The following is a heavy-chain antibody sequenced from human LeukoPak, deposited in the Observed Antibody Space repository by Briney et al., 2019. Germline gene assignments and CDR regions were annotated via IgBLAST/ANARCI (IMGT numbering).Heavy chain of an antibody. CDR2: INPNSGGT. J-gene: IGHJ4*02. Sequence: GASVKVSCKASGGTFSSYAISWVRQAPGQGLEWMGWINPNSGGTNYAQKFQGRVTMTRDTSISTAYMELSRLRSDDTAVYYCARVRYDSSGYYFPEFDYWGQGTLVTVSS. CDR1: GGTFSSYA. CDR3: ARVRYDSSGYYFPEFDY. V-gene: IGHV1-2*02. D-gene: IGHD3-22*01.